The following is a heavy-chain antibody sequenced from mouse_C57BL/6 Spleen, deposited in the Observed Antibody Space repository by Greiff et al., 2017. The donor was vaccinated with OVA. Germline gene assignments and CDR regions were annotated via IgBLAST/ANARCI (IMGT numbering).Heavy chain of an antibody. CDR3: ARSTTVVDLDY. D-gene: IGHD1-1*01. CDR1: GYAFSSYW. Sequence: QVQLQQSGAELVKPGASVKISCKASGYAFSSYWMNWVKQRPGKGLEWIGQIYPGDGDTNYNGKFKGKATLTADKSSSTAYMQLSSLTSEDSAVYFCARSTTVVDLDYWGQGTTLTVSS. CDR2: IYPGDGDT. J-gene: IGHJ2*01. V-gene: IGHV1-80*01.